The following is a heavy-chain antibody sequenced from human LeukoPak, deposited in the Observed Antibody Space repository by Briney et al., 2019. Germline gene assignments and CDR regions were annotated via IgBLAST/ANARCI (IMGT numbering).Heavy chain of an antibody. J-gene: IGHJ4*02. CDR2: ISYDGSDK. D-gene: IGHD6-13*01. CDR1: GFTVSSNY. V-gene: IGHV3-30*03. Sequence: GGSLRLSCAASGFTVSSNYMSWVRQAPGKGLEWVALISYDGSDKYYADSVKGRFTISRDNSKNTLYLQMNSLRAEDTAVYYCASSSSRWDYWGQGTLVTVSS. CDR3: ASSSSRWDY.